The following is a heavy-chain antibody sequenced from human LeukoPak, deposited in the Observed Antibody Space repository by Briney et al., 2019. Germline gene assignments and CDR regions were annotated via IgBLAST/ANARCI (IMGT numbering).Heavy chain of an antibody. Sequence: ASVKVSCKASGYTFTGNYMHWVRQAPGQGLEWMGWINPNSGGTNYAQKFQGRVTMTRDTSISTAYMGLSRLRSDDTAVYYCARDVGPQQLSPAELVGPWGQGTLVTVSS. J-gene: IGHJ5*02. CDR2: INPNSGGT. CDR3: ARDVGPQQLSPAELVGP. CDR1: GYTFTGNY. D-gene: IGHD6-13*01. V-gene: IGHV1-2*02.